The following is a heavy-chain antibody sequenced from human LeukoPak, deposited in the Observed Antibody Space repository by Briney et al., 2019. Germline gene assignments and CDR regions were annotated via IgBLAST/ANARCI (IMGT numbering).Heavy chain of an antibody. D-gene: IGHD3-22*01. Sequence: SETLSLTCSVSDDSFTMYYWTWIRQPPGKGLEWSGYVDHTGSTNFNPSLNGRVSISRDTTKNLFSLRLRSVTAADTAVYYCARVPHYYDSSGYLDYWGQGTLVTVSS. J-gene: IGHJ4*02. CDR3: ARVPHYYDSSGYLDY. V-gene: IGHV4-59*12. CDR1: DDSFTMYY. CDR2: VDHTGST.